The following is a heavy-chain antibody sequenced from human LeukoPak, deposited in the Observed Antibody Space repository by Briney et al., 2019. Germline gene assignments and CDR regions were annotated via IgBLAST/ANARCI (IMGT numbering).Heavy chain of an antibody. CDR1: GFTFSSYR. Sequence: PGGSLRLSCAASGFTFSSYRMHWVRQAPGKGLVWVSRINSDGSSTTYADSVKGRFTISRDNAKNTLYLHMNSLRAEDTAVYYCARGMTTGWYNWFDPWGQGTLVTVSS. V-gene: IGHV3-74*01. CDR2: INSDGSST. CDR3: ARGMTTGWYNWFDP. D-gene: IGHD4-11*01. J-gene: IGHJ5*02.